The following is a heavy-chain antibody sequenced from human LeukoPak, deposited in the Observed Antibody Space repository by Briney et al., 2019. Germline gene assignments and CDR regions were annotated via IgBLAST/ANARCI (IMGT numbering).Heavy chain of an antibody. J-gene: IGHJ4*02. CDR1: GYTLTGYY. D-gene: IGHD6-13*01. V-gene: IGHV1-2*02. CDR3: ARPYSSSWLPVDY. CDR2: INPNSGGT. Sequence: ASVKVSCKASGYTLTGYYMHWVRQAPGQGLEWMGWINPNSGGTNYAQKFQGRVTMTRDTSISTAYMELSRLRSDDTAVYYCARPYSSSWLPVDYWGQGTLVTVSS.